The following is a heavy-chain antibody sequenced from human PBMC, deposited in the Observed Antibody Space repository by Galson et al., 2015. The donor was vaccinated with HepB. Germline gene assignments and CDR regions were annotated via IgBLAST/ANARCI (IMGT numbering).Heavy chain of an antibody. V-gene: IGHV1-3*01. CDR2: INAGNGNT. J-gene: IGHJ3*02. CDR1: GYTFTSYA. D-gene: IGHD3-16*01. CDR3: ARGSQWGYVWGSYFDAFDI. Sequence: SVKVSCKASGYTFTSYAMHWVRQAPGQRLEWMGWINAGNGNTKYSQKFQGRVTITRDTSASTAYMELSSLRSEDTAVYYCARGSQWGYVWGSYFDAFDIWGQGTMVTVSS.